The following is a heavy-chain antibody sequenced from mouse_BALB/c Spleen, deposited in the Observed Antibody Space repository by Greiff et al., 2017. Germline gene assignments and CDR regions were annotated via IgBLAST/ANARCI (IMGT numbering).Heavy chain of an antibody. Sequence: QVQLKQSGAELVRPGASVTLSCKASGYTFTDYEMHWVKQTPVHGLEWIGAIDPETGGTAYNQKFKGKATLTADKSSSTAYMELRSLTSEDSAVYYCTRSHGYYGAMDYWGQGTSVTVSS. CDR3: TRSHGYYGAMDY. CDR2: IDPETGGT. D-gene: IGHD2-3*01. V-gene: IGHV1-15*01. CDR1: GYTFTDYE. J-gene: IGHJ4*01.